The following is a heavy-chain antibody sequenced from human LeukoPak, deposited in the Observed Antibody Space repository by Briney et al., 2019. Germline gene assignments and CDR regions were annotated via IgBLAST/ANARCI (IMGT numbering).Heavy chain of an antibody. CDR2: ISYDGSNK. D-gene: IGHD4-17*01. V-gene: IGHV3-30*18. CDR1: GFTFSSYG. CDR3: AKDSYGDYLSWRCYYYGMDV. J-gene: IGHJ6*04. Sequence: GGSLRLSCAASGFTFSSYGMHWVRQAPGKGLEWVAVISYDGSNKYYADSVKGRFTISRDNSKNTLYLQMNSLRAEDTAVYYCAKDSYGDYLSWRCYYYGMDVWGKGTTVTVSS.